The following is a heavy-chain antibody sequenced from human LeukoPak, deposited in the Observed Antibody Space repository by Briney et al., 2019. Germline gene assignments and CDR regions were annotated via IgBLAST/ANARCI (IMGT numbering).Heavy chain of an antibody. V-gene: IGHV4-30-4*01. CDR2: MYYSGST. D-gene: IGHD3-22*01. J-gene: IGHJ5*02. CDR1: GGSISSGDYY. Sequence: SQTLSLTCTVSGGSISSGDYYWSWIRQPPGRGLEWIAYMYYSGSTYYNPSLKSRVTRSAHTSKNQLSLKLSSVTAADTAVYYCARPYYYDSRIDHWGQGILVTVSS. CDR3: ARPYYYDSRIDH.